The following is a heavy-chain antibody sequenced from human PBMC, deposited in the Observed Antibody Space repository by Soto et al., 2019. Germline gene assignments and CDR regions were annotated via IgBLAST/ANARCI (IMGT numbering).Heavy chain of an antibody. V-gene: IGHV3-15*01. CDR2: IKSKTDGGTT. J-gene: IGHJ3*02. D-gene: IGHD2-15*01. CDR3: TTGIVVVVAATPVGDDHAFDI. Sequence: GGSLRLSCAASGFTFSNAWMSWVRQAPGKGLEWVGRIKSKTDGGTTDYAAPVKGRFTISRDDSKNTLYLQMNSLKTEDTAVYYCTTGIVVVVAATPVGDDHAFDIWGQGTMVTVSS. CDR1: GFTFSNAW.